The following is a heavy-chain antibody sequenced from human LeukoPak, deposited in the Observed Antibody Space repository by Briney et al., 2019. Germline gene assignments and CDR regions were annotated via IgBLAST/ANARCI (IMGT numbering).Heavy chain of an antibody. D-gene: IGHD1-26*01. CDR3: ARVAVGATFDF. CDR2: INGKGDSA. Sequence: PGGSLRLSCAASGFTFSTYAINWVRQAPGKGLEWVSGINGKGDSAGYAVSVKGRFTISRDNAKNSLHLQMNSLRAEDTALYYCARVAVGATFDFWGQGTLVTVS. J-gene: IGHJ4*02. CDR1: GFTFSTYA. V-gene: IGHV3-20*04.